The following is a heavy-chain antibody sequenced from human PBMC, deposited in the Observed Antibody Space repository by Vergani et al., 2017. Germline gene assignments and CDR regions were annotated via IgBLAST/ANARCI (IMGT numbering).Heavy chain of an antibody. J-gene: IGHJ3*02. V-gene: IGHV1-2*02. CDR2: INPNSGGT. D-gene: IGHD2-21*02. Sequence: QVQLVQSGAEVKKPGASVKVSCKASGYTFTGYYMHWVRQAPGQGLEWMGWINPNSGGTNYAQKFQGRVTITADKSTSTAYMELSSLRSEDTAVYYCATTAFRSDCGGDCYSLDAFDIWGQGTMVTVSS. CDR1: GYTFTGYY. CDR3: ATTAFRSDCGGDCYSLDAFDI.